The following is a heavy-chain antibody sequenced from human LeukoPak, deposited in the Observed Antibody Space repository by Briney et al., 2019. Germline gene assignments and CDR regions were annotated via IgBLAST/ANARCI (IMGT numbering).Heavy chain of an antibody. V-gene: IGHV5-51*01. J-gene: IGHJ5*02. D-gene: IGHD6-19*01. CDR2: IYPRDSDT. CDR1: GYRFTDYW. CDR3: ARLGRGKQWLVHRAYSWFDP. Sequence: GESLKISCKGSGYRFTDYWIGWVRQMPGKGLDWMGIIYPRDSDTRYSPSFQGQVTISADKSISTAYLQWSSLKASDTAMFYCARLGRGKQWLVHRAYSWFDPWGQGTLVTVSS.